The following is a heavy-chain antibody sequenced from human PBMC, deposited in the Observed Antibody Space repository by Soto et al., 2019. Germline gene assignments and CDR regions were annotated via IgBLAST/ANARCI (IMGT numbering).Heavy chain of an antibody. D-gene: IGHD3-3*01. CDR1: DGSISTYF. J-gene: IGHJ4*02. V-gene: IGHV4-4*07. CDR3: ARGGQDFWSGPFDY. CDR2: IDNSGNA. Sequence: SETLSLTCTVSDGSISTYFCNWIRQPAGKGLEWIGRIDNSGNANYNPSLKSRVTMSADTSRNQFSLKLNSVTAADTAVYYCARGGQDFWSGPFDYWGQGALVTVSS.